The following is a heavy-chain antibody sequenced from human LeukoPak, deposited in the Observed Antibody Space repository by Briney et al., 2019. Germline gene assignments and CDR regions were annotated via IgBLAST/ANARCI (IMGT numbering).Heavy chain of an antibody. V-gene: IGHV3-23*01. CDR2: ISGSGGST. Sequence: GGSLRLSCAASGFTFSSYAMSWVRQAPGKGLEWVSAISGSGGSTYYADSVKGRFTISRDNSKNTLYLQMNSLRAEDTAVYYCAKDRVPNIVVVPATIDYWGQGTLVTVSS. CDR1: GFTFSSYA. J-gene: IGHJ4*02. D-gene: IGHD2-2*01. CDR3: AKDRVPNIVVVPATIDY.